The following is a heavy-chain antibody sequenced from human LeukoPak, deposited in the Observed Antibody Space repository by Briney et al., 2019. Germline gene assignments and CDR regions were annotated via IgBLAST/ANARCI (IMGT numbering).Heavy chain of an antibody. CDR3: ARDGYDILTGYSHYGMDV. Sequence: GGSLRLSCAASGFTVSSNYMSWVRQAPGKGLEWVAFIRYDGSNKYYADSVKGRFTISRDNSKNTLYLQMNSLRAEDTAVYYCARDGYDILTGYSHYGMDVWGQGTTVTVSS. D-gene: IGHD3-9*01. CDR2: IRYDGSNK. CDR1: GFTVSSNY. J-gene: IGHJ6*02. V-gene: IGHV3-30*02.